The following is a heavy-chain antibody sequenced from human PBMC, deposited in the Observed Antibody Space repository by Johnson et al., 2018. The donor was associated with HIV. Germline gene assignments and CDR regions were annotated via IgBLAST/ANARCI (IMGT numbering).Heavy chain of an antibody. J-gene: IGHJ3*02. CDR3: ARDPFPRFYAFDI. CDR2: ISYDVSNK. V-gene: IGHV3-30*03. CDR1: GFTFTSFG. Sequence: QVQVVESGGALVQAGGSLRLSCAASGFTFTSFGMHWVRQAPGKGLEWVAVISYDVSNKYYADSVNVRFPISRAISKNTLYLQMNSLRAEDTAVYYCARDPFPRFYAFDIWGQGTMVTVSS.